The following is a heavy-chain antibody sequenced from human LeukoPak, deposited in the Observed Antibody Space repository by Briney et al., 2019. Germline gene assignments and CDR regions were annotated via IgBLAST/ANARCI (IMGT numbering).Heavy chain of an antibody. V-gene: IGHV4-39*07. J-gene: IGHJ3*02. CDR1: GGSVSTSDSF. CDR3: ARVPTRVRRYSSSWYVRDAFDI. D-gene: IGHD6-13*01. Sequence: PSETLSLTCTVSGGSVSTSDSFWDWIRQPPGKGLEWIGSIYYSGSTFYNPSLKSRVTISVDTSKNQFSLKLSSVTAADTAVYYCARVPTRVRRYSSSWYVRDAFDIWGQGTMVTVSS. CDR2: IYYSGST.